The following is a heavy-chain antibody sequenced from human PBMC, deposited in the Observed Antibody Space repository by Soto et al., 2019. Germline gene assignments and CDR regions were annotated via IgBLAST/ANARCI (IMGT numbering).Heavy chain of an antibody. CDR2: IYYSGST. J-gene: IGHJ6*02. V-gene: IGHV4-39*01. CDR3: ARKGGGYYYGYYGMDV. Sequence: LSLTCTVSGGSISSSSYYWGWIRQPPGKGLEWIGSIYYSGSTYYNPSLKSRVTISVDTSKNQFSLKLSSVTAADTAVYYCARKGGGYYYGYYGMDVWGQGTTVTVSS. CDR1: GGSISSSSYY. D-gene: IGHD2-15*01.